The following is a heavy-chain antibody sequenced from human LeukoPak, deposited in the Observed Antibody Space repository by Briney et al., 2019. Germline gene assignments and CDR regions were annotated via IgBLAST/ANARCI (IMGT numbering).Heavy chain of an antibody. CDR2: ISYDGSNK. J-gene: IGHJ4*02. Sequence: GRSLRLSCAASGFTFSSYGMHWVRQAPGKGLEWVAVISYDGSNKYYADSVKGRFTISRDNSKNTLYLQMNSLRAEDTAVYYCARDRLGYYYDSKDWGQGTLVTVSS. CDR1: GFTFSSYG. V-gene: IGHV3-30*03. CDR3: ARDRLGYYYDSKD. D-gene: IGHD3-22*01.